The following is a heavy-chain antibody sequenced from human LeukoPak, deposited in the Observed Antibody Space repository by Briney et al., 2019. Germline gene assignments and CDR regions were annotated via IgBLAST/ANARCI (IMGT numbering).Heavy chain of an antibody. CDR2: INTNTGNP. J-gene: IGHJ4*02. CDR1: GYTFTTYN. D-gene: IGHD6-6*01. CDR3: ARAHSYSTSSLPGY. V-gene: IGHV7-4-1*02. Sequence: ASVKVSCKASGYTFTTYNINWVRQAPGQGLEWMGWINTNTGNPTYAQGFTGRFVFSLDTSVSTAYLQISSLRAEDTAVYYCARAHSYSTSSLPGYWGQGTLVTVSS.